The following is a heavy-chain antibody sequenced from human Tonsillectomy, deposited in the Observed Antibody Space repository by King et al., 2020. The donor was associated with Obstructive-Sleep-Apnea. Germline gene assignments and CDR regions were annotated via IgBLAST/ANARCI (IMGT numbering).Heavy chain of an antibody. D-gene: IGHD5-18*01. Sequence: QLVQSGGGVVQPGRSLRLSCAASGFTFSSYGMHWVRQAPGKGLEWVAVISYDGSNKYYADSVKGRFTISRDTSKNTLYLQMNSLRAEDTAVYYCANVDTAMSYYYYGMDVWGQGTTVTVSS. CDR1: GFTFSSYG. V-gene: IGHV3-30*18. CDR2: ISYDGSNK. CDR3: ANVDTAMSYYYYGMDV. J-gene: IGHJ6*02.